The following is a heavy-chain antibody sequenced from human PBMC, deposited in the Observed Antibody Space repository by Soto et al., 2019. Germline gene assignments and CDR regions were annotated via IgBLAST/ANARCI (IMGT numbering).Heavy chain of an antibody. D-gene: IGHD6-13*01. CDR3: AREAMWVYPPRHFDS. Sequence: PLRLSCAASGFTLSSYSMNWVRQAPGKGLEWVSSISSSSNYIYYADSVKGRFTISRDNAKNSVYLQMNSLRAEDTAVYYCAREAMWVYPPRHFDSWGPGTRDTVSS. V-gene: IGHV3-21*01. J-gene: IGHJ4*02. CDR1: GFTLSSYS. CDR2: ISSSSNYI.